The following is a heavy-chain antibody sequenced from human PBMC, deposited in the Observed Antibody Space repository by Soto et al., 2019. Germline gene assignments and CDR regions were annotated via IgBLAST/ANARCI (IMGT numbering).Heavy chain of an antibody. D-gene: IGHD2-8*02. CDR2: IDWEDDK. J-gene: IGHJ4*02. Sequence: SGPTLVNPTQTLTLTCSFSGFSLSTYGMCVSWIRQPPGKALEWLALIDWEDDKFYTTSLKTRLTISKDTSKDQVVLTLTNMDPVDTATYYCARTRSISRAGGFDYLGQGALVTVSS. CDR1: GFSLSTYGMC. CDR3: ARTRSISRAGGFDY. V-gene: IGHV2-70*01.